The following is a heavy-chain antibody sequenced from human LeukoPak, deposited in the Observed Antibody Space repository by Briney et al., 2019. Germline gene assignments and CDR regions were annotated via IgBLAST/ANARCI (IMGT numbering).Heavy chain of an antibody. CDR2: ISGSGGGT. CDR3: AKKAQYNGNYPLDY. V-gene: IGHV3-23*01. J-gene: IGHJ4*02. D-gene: IGHD1-26*01. Sequence: GGSLRLSCAASGFTFSNYAMNWVRQAPGKGLEWVSAISGSGGGTFYADSVKGRFTISRDNSKNTLYLQMNSLRAEDTALYFCAKKAQYNGNYPLDYWGQGTRVTVSS. CDR1: GFTFSNYA.